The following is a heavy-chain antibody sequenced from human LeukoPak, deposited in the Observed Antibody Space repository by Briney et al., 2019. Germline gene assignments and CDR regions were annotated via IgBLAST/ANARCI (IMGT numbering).Heavy chain of an antibody. CDR1: GGSISSGGYY. D-gene: IGHD4-11*01. J-gene: IGHJ4*02. V-gene: IGHV4-31*03. Sequence: SETLSLTCTVSGGSISSGGYYWSWIRQHPGKGLEWIGYIYYSGSTYYNPSLKSRVTISVVTSKNQFSLKLSSVTAADTAVYYCARFSVTTGVDYWGQGTLVTVSS. CDR3: ARFSVTTGVDY. CDR2: IYYSGST.